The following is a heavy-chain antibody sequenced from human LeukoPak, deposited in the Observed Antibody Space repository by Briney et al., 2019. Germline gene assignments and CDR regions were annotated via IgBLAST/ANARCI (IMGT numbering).Heavy chain of an antibody. Sequence: GGSLRLSCAASGFTFSNYGMHWVRQAPGKGLEWVAVISYDGSNKYYAESVKGRFTISRDNSKNTLYLQVSSLRTEDTAVYFCAKDNRGYFDFWGQGTLVTVSS. V-gene: IGHV3-30*18. D-gene: IGHD3-16*01. CDR3: AKDNRGYFDF. CDR1: GFTFSNYG. J-gene: IGHJ4*02. CDR2: ISYDGSNK.